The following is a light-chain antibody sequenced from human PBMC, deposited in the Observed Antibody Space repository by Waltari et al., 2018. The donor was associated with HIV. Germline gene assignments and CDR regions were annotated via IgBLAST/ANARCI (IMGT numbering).Light chain of an antibody. Sequence: QSVLTQPPSASGTPGQRVTISCSGGSSNIGSNTVHWYQQLPGTAPKLLIYINNHRPSGVPARFAGSKSGTSASLASSGLQSEDEADYYCSTWDDSLNGVLFGGGTKLTVL. J-gene: IGLJ2*01. V-gene: IGLV1-44*01. CDR1: SSNIGSNT. CDR2: INN. CDR3: STWDDSLNGVL.